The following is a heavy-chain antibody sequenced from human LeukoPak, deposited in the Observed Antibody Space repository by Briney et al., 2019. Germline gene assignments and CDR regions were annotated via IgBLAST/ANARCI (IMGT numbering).Heavy chain of an antibody. CDR1: GFTFSTYS. Sequence: HAGGSLRLSCAASGFTFSTYSMNWVRQAPGKGLEWVSFISTTSNTIYYADPVKGRFTISRDNAKNSLYLQMNTLRDEDTAVYYCGRHRHHYDSSGSYVYVDYWGQGTLVTVSS. D-gene: IGHD3-22*01. CDR3: GRHRHHYDSSGSYVYVDY. CDR2: ISTTSNTI. J-gene: IGHJ4*02. V-gene: IGHV3-48*02.